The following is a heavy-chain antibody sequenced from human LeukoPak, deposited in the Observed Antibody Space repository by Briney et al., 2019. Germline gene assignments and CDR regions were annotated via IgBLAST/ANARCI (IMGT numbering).Heavy chain of an antibody. CDR1: GGSFSGYY. V-gene: IGHV4-34*01. J-gene: IGHJ4*02. D-gene: IGHD4-17*01. Sequence: SETLSLTCAVYGGSFSGYYWTWIRQPPGKGLEWIGEINHSGSTNYNPSLKTRVTISVDKSKNQFSLKLSSVTAADTAVYYCARASHDYGDYSHFDYRGQGTLVTVSS. CDR3: ARASHDYGDYSHFDY. CDR2: INHSGST.